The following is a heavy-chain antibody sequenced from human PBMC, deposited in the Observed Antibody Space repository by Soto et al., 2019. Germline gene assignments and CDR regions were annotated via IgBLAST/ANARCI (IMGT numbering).Heavy chain of an antibody. D-gene: IGHD2-2*02. J-gene: IGHJ6*02. CDR3: ATDGLGYCTSTSCYSYYYYGTDV. Sequence: EVQLLESGGGLVQPGGSLRLSCAASGFTFSSYAMSWVRQSPGKGLEWVSAISGSGGTTYYADSVKGRFTISRDNSRDTLYLQMSSLRANDTAVYYCATDGLGYCTSTSCYSYYYYGTDVWGQGTTVTVSS. V-gene: IGHV3-23*01. CDR2: ISGSGGTT. CDR1: GFTFSSYA.